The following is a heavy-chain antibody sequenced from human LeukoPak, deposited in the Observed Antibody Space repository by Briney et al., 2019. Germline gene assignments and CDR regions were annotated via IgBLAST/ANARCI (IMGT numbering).Heavy chain of an antibody. CDR3: ARAGDYDILTAYTDY. CDR2: ISWNSDTI. J-gene: IGHJ4*02. D-gene: IGHD3-9*01. Sequence: GGSLRLSCAASGFTFDDYAMHWVRQAPGKGLEWVSGISWNSDTIGYADSVKGRFTISRDNAKNSLYLQMNSLRAEDTALYYCARAGDYDILTAYTDYWGQGTLVTVSS. CDR1: GFTFDDYA. V-gene: IGHV3-9*01.